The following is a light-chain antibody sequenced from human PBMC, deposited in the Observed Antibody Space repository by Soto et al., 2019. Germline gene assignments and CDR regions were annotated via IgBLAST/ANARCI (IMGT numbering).Light chain of an antibody. J-gene: IGKJ1*01. CDR1: QSISRW. CDR3: QQYNGYSTWT. Sequence: DIQMTQSPSTLAASVGDRVTITCRASQSISRWLAWYQQKPGKAPKVLIFDASILESGVPSRFSGSGSGTEFTLTISSLQPDDFVTYYCQQYNGYSTWTFGQGTKVEIK. V-gene: IGKV1-5*01. CDR2: DAS.